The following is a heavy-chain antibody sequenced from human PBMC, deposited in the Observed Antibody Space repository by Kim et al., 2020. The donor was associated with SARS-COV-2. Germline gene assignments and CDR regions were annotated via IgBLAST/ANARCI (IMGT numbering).Heavy chain of an antibody. CDR3: ATTMVLRDYYYYYGMDV. D-gene: IGHD3-10*01. Sequence: VKGRLTISRDNDKNTLYLQVNSMRAEDTAVYYCATTMVLRDYYYYYGMDVWGQGTTVTVSS. V-gene: IGHV3-74*01. J-gene: IGHJ6*02.